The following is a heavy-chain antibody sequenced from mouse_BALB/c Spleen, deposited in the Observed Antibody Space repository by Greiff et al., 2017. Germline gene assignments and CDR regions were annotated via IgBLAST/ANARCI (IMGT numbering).Heavy chain of an antibody. CDR3: ARENYGSSFDY. D-gene: IGHD1-1*01. CDR2: ISSGGSYT. V-gene: IGHV5-9-4*01. CDR1: GFTFSSYA. J-gene: IGHJ2*01. Sequence: EVHLVESGGGLVKPGGSLKLSCAASGFTFSSYAMSWVRQSPEKRLEWVAEISSGGSYTYYPDTVTGRFTISRDNAKNTLYLEMSSLRSEDTAMYYCARENYGSSFDYGGQGTTLTVSS.